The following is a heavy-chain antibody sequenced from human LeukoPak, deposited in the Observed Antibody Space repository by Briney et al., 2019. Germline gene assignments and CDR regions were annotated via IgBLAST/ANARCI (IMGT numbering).Heavy chain of an antibody. J-gene: IGHJ5*02. Sequence: SETLSLTCTVSGGSISSGGYYWSWIRQHPGKGLEWIGYIYYSGSTYYNPSLKSRVTISVDTSKNQFSLKLSSVTAADTAVYYCASGATVTTIGSRNKAFDPWGQGTLATVSS. CDR3: ASGATVTTIGSRNKAFDP. CDR1: GGSISSGGYY. D-gene: IGHD4-11*01. CDR2: IYYSGST. V-gene: IGHV4-31*03.